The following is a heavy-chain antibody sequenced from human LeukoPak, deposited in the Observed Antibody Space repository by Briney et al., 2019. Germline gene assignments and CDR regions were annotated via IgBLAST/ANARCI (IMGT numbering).Heavy chain of an antibody. CDR2: IYSGGST. Sequence: PGGSLRLSCAASGFTFSGNYMNWVRQAPGKGLEWVSVIYSGGSTYYADSVKGRFTISRDNSKDTLFLQMHSLRPGDTAVYYCVREDTPATANYWGQGTLVTISS. CDR1: GFTFSGNY. CDR3: VREDTPATANY. V-gene: IGHV3-53*01. D-gene: IGHD2-21*02. J-gene: IGHJ4*02.